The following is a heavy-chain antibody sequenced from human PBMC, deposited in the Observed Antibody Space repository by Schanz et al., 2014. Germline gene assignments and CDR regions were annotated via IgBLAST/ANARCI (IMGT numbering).Heavy chain of an antibody. D-gene: IGHD6-19*01. CDR3: ARGGYSSGWYDRDIAHFDY. J-gene: IGHJ4*02. CDR2: IRPDNGHT. Sequence: QVQLVQSGGEMKKPGASVKVSCKASGYTFTDYGLSWVRQAPGQGLEWLGWIRPDNGHTTYSQKVRDRVTMTTDTSTSTAYMELRSLRSDDTAVYYCARGGYSSGWYDRDIAHFDYWGQGTLXTVSS. V-gene: IGHV1-18*01. CDR1: GYTFTDYG.